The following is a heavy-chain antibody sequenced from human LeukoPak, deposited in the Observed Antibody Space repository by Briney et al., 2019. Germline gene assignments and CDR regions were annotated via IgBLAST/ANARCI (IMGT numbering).Heavy chain of an antibody. J-gene: IGHJ4*02. Sequence: GGSLRLSCAASGFTFSDHYMDWVRRAPGKGLEWVGRTRNTVNSYTTEYAASVKGRFTISRDDSKNSLYLQMNSLKTEDTAVYYCARAPPRYCSSTTCYYYFDYWGQGTLVTVSS. CDR2: TRNTVNSYTT. D-gene: IGHD2-2*01. V-gene: IGHV3-72*01. CDR1: GFTFSDHY. CDR3: ARAPPRYCSSTTCYYYFDY.